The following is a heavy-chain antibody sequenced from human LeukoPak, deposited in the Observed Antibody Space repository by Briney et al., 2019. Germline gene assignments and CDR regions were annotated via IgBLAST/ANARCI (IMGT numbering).Heavy chain of an antibody. V-gene: IGHV7-4-1*02. CDR1: GYTFTSYA. Sequence: GASVKVSCKASGYTFTSYAMNWVRQAPGQGLEWMGYINTNTGKPMYARGFTGRFVFSLDTSVSTAYLQISSVKAEDTAVYYCARESPTLVVDYWGQGTLVTVSS. CDR3: ARESPTLVVDY. J-gene: IGHJ4*02. CDR2: INTNTGKP.